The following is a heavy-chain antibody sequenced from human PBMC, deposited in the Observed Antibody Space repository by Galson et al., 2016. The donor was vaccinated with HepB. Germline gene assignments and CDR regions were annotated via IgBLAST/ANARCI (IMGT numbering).Heavy chain of an antibody. D-gene: IGHD7-27*01. Sequence: SLRLSCAASGFTFSSYAMSWVRQAPGKGLEWVSAISGSGGSTYYADSVKGRFTISRDNSKNTLYLQMNSLRAEDTAVYYCAKDKWGAYTKSDPFDYWGQGTLVTVSS. CDR1: GFTFSSYA. J-gene: IGHJ4*02. CDR3: AKDKWGAYTKSDPFDY. CDR2: ISGSGGST. V-gene: IGHV3-23*01.